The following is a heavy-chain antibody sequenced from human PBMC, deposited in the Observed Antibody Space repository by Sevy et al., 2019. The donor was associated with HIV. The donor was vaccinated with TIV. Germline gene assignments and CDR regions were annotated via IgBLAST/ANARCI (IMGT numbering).Heavy chain of an antibody. CDR2: IYYSGSS. CDR3: AGDSAVVPRALVY. V-gene: IGHV4-59*01. Sequence: SETLSLTCNVSGDSISSYFWSWFRQPPGKGLEWIGYIYYSGSSEYNPSLRSRVTISIDTSKKYLSMMLTSVTAADTAVYYCAGDSAVVPRALVYWGQGTLVTVSS. D-gene: IGHD2-15*01. CDR1: GDSISSYF. J-gene: IGHJ4*02.